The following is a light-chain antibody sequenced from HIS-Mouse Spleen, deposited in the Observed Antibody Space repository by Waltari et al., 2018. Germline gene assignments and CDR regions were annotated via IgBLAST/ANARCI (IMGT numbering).Light chain of an antibody. V-gene: IGLV3-10*01. CDR1: ALPKKY. J-gene: IGLJ2*01. Sequence: SYELTQPPSVSVSPGQTARITCSGDALPKKYAYWYQQKSGQAPGLVIYEASKRPSGIPGRVSGSSSGTMATLTISGAQVEDEADYYCYSTDSSGNHRVFGGGTKLTVL. CDR3: YSTDSSGNHRV. CDR2: EAS.